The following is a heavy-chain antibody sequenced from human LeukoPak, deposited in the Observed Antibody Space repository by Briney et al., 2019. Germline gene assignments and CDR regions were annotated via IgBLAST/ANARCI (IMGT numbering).Heavy chain of an antibody. Sequence: ASVKVSCKASGYTFSNYGISWVREAPGQGLEWMGWIGHYKNHRKKLQGRVTMTRTTSTSTAYMELRSLRSEQRAVYSSARMRVYSDDVDFDYWGQGTLVTVSS. J-gene: IGHJ4*02. CDR1: GYTFSNYG. CDR2: IGHYK. V-gene: IGHV1-18*01. D-gene: IGHD5-12*01. CDR3: ARMRVYSDDVDFDY.